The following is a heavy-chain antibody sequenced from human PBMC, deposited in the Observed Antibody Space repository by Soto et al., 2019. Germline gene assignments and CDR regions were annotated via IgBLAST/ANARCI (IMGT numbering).Heavy chain of an antibody. CDR1: GGTFSSYA. Sequence: QVQLVQSGAEVKKPGSSVKVSCQASGGTFSSYAISWVRQAPGQGLEWMGGIIPIFGTANYAQKFQGRVTITADESTSTAYMELSSLRSEDTAVYYCARGEREIFGVVSTFSSSFCMDVWGQGTTVTVSS. CDR3: ARGEREIFGVVSTFSSSFCMDV. CDR2: IIPIFGTA. D-gene: IGHD3-3*01. J-gene: IGHJ6*02. V-gene: IGHV1-69*01.